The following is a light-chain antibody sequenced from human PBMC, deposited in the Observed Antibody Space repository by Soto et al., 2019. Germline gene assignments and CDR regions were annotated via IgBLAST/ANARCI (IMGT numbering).Light chain of an antibody. CDR2: EVN. CDR3: CSSVGSPNWV. CDR1: SSDVGGYDR. V-gene: IGLV2-23*02. Sequence: QSALTQPASVSGSPGQSIAISCTGTSSDVGGYDRVSWYQQHPDKAPTLMIYEVNKRPSGVSSRFSGSKSGNTSSLTISGLQAEDEADYYCCSSVGSPNWVFGVGTKLTVL. J-gene: IGLJ3*02.